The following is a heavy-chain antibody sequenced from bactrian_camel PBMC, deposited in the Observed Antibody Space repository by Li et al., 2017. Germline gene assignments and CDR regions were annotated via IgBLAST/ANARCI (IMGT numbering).Heavy chain of an antibody. Sequence: HVQLVESGGGSVQAGGSLRLSCAASGYTYKQMCMAWFRQSSGKEREVVALIYSGDGSVYLADSVEGRFTVSEDVSKNTLYLQMNSLKPEDTALYYCAAAAGLFGGTCLDVRSVDYWGQGTQVTVS. CDR3: AAAAGLFGGTCLDVRSVDY. D-gene: IGHD7*01. J-gene: IGHJ4*01. CDR2: IYSGDGSV. V-gene: IGHV3S54*01. CDR1: GYTYKQMC.